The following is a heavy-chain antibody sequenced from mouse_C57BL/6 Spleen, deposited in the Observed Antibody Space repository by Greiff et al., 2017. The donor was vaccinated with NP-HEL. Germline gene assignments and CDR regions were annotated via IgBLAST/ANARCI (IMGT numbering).Heavy chain of an antibody. V-gene: IGHV1-61*01. CDR1: GYTFTSYW. Sequence: QVQLQQPGAELVRPGSSVKLSCKASGYTFTSYWMDWVKQRPGQGLEWIGNIYPSDSDTHYNQKFKDKATLTVDKSSSTAYMQLSSLTSEDSAVFACARRAIYYCGSSGFDVWGTGTTVTVSS. CDR2: IYPSDSDT. CDR3: ARRAIYYCGSSGFDV. J-gene: IGHJ1*03. D-gene: IGHD1-1*01.